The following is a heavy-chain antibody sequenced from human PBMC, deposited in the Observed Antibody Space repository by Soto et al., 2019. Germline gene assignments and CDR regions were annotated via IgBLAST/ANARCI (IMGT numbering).Heavy chain of an antibody. D-gene: IGHD2-15*01. J-gene: IGHJ3*02. Sequence: SETLSLTCAVYGGSFSCYYWSWIRQPPGKGLEWIGEINHSGSTNYNPSLKSRVTISVDTSKNQFSLKLSSVTAADTAVYYCARYCSGGSCSPRNAFDIWGQGTMVTVSS. CDR3: ARYCSGGSCSPRNAFDI. CDR2: INHSGST. CDR1: GGSFSCYY. V-gene: IGHV4-34*01.